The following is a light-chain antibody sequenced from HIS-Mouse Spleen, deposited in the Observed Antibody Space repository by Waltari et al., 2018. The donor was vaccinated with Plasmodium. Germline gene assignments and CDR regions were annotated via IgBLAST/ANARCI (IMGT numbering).Light chain of an antibody. CDR3: CSYAGSYTFVV. CDR2: DVS. V-gene: IGLV2-11*01. J-gene: IGLJ2*01. Sequence: QSALTQPRPVSGSPGQSVTISFTGTSSDVGGYHYASWYQQHPGKAPNLMIYDVSKRPSGVPERFSGSKSGNTASLTISGLQAEDEADYYCCSYAGSYTFVVFGGGTKLTVL. CDR1: SSDVGGYHY.